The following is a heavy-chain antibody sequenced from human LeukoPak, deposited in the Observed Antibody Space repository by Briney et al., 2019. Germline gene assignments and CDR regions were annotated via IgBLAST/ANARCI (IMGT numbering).Heavy chain of an antibody. CDR3: ARLVYSLDGSGHNWFDP. J-gene: IGHJ5*02. D-gene: IGHD2-15*01. Sequence: SETLSLTCAVSGGAISSNYWSWIRQPPGKGLEWIGYIHTSGSTNYIPSLKSRVTISVDTSKNQFSLKLSSVTAADTAVYYCARLVYSLDGSGHNWFDPWGQGTLVTVSS. CDR2: IHTSGST. CDR1: GGAISSNY. V-gene: IGHV4-4*09.